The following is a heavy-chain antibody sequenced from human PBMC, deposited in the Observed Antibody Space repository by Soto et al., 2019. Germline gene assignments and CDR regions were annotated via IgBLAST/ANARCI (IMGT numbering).Heavy chain of an antibody. CDR2: IRRKAYGGTT. D-gene: IGHD6-19*01. CDR3: TRDAQYSSGWYEGAFDI. J-gene: IGHJ3*02. Sequence: GGSLRLSCTASGFRFGDYAMSWFRQAPGKGLEWVGFIRRKAYGGTTEYAASVKGRFTISRVDSKSIAYLQMNSLKTEDTAVYYCTRDAQYSSGWYEGAFDIWGQGTMVTVSS. CDR1: GFRFGDYA. V-gene: IGHV3-49*03.